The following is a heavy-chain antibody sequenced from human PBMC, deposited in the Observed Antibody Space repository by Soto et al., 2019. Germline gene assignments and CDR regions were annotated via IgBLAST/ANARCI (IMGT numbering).Heavy chain of an antibody. CDR3: VRTACVINNCSYRGVR. D-gene: IGHD1-20*01. CDR1: GFDFKTYG. J-gene: IGHJ4*02. CDR2: IGFDGTNI. V-gene: IGHV3-33*01. Sequence: QGQLVESGGGVVQPGRSLRLSCVASGFDFKTYGMHWVRQAPGKGLEWVAVIGFDGTNIHYSDSVRGRFSISRDNSENTVSLQMNSLRVEDTALYYWVRTACVINNCSYRGVRWGQGTLVTV.